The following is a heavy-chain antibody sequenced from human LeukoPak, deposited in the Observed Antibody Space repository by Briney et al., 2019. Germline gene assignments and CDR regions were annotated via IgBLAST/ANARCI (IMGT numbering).Heavy chain of an antibody. V-gene: IGHV3-23*01. CDR1: GFAFGKYD. Sequence: GGSLRLSCAASGFAFGKYDMSWVRQAPEKGLEWVSFISGGGINTYYAASVKGRFTISWDTSKNTLFLQMSSLRGDDTAVYYCVKAIVPTTRPFDAWGQGTPVTVSS. CDR2: ISGGGINT. CDR3: VKAIVPTTRPFDA. J-gene: IGHJ4*02. D-gene: IGHD5-12*01.